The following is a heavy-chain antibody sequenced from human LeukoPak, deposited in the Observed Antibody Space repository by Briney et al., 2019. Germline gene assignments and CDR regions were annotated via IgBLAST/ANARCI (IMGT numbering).Heavy chain of an antibody. CDR3: AIFYYDTTGYYLSRVDY. J-gene: IGHJ4*02. D-gene: IGHD3-22*01. Sequence: GGSLRLSCAASGFTFSSYAMSWVRQAPGKGLEWVSSISGSGGSTYYADSVKGRFTISRDNSKNMLYLQMNSLRAEDTAVYYCAIFYYDTTGYYLSRVDYWGQGTLVTVSS. V-gene: IGHV3-23*01. CDR1: GFTFSSYA. CDR2: ISGSGGST.